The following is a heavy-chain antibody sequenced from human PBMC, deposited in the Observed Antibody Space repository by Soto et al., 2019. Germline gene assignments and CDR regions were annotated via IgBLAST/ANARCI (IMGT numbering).Heavy chain of an antibody. Sequence: PGGSLRLSCEASGFIFSNYWMHWVRQTPGTGLVWVSRISNDGSMTNYADSVKGRFTISRDNAKNTLYLQMNSLRAEDTAVYYCAKDLTWNQADYWGQGALVTVSS. V-gene: IGHV3-74*01. CDR2: ISNDGSMT. D-gene: IGHD1-1*01. CDR1: GFIFSNYW. J-gene: IGHJ4*02. CDR3: AKDLTWNQADY.